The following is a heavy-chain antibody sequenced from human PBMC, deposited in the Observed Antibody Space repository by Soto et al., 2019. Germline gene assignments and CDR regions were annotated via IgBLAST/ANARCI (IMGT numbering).Heavy chain of an antibody. Sequence: SETLSLTCTVSGGSISSSSYYWGWIRQPPGKGLEWIGSIYYSGSTYYNPSLKSRVTISVDTSKNQFSLKLSSVTAADTAVYYCAISGENCSGGSCYYYYYGMDLWGQGTTVTVSS. V-gene: IGHV4-39*01. CDR1: GGSISSSSYY. J-gene: IGHJ6*02. CDR3: AISGENCSGGSCYYYYYGMDL. D-gene: IGHD2-15*01. CDR2: IYYSGST.